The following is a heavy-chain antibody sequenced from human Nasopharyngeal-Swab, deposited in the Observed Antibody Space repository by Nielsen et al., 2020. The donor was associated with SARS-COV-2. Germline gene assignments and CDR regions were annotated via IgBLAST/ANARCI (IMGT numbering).Heavy chain of an antibody. D-gene: IGHD1-1*01. V-gene: IGHV3-33*01. CDR3: ARDPVYSVRRNEGTGGYFDY. Sequence: GGSLTLSCAASGFTFSSYGMHWVRQAPGKGLEWVAVIWYDGSNKYYTNSVKGRFTISRDNSKNTLYLQMNSLRAEDTAVYYCARDPVYSVRRNEGTGGYFDYWGQGTLVTVSS. CDR1: GFTFSSYG. J-gene: IGHJ4*02. CDR2: IWYDGSNK.